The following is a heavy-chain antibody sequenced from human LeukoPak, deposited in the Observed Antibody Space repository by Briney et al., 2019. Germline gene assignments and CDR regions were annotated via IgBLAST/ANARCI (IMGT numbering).Heavy chain of an antibody. V-gene: IGHV4-59*01. D-gene: IGHD2-2*01. CDR1: GGSMTSYY. Sequence: SETLSLTCTVSGGSMTSYYWNWIRQPPGKGLEWIGFIFYSGSTNYNPSPKSRVTISVDTSRNQSSLKLSSVTAADTAIYYCARVDCISTSCPADYWGQGTLVTVSS. CDR2: IFYSGST. CDR3: ARVDCISTSCPADY. J-gene: IGHJ4*02.